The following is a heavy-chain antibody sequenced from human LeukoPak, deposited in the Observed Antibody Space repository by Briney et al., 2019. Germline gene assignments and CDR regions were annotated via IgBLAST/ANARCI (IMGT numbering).Heavy chain of an antibody. Sequence: GGSLRLSCAASGFTFSSYWMSWVRQAPGKGLEWVANIKQDGSGKYYVDSVKGRFTISRDNAKNSLYLQMNSLRAEDTAVYYCARDIRIMITFGGVIAPGYFDYWGQGTLVTVSS. CDR2: IKQDGSGK. V-gene: IGHV3-7*01. CDR1: GFTFSSYW. D-gene: IGHD3-16*02. J-gene: IGHJ4*02. CDR3: ARDIRIMITFGGVIAPGYFDY.